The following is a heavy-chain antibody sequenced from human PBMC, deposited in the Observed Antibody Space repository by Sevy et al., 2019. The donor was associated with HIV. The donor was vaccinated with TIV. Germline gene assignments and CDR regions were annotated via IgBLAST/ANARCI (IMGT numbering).Heavy chain of an antibody. J-gene: IGHJ5*02. V-gene: IGHV1-2*02. CDR3: ARAYCSGGSCYSVRFDP. CDR1: GYTFTGYY. CDR2: INPNSGGT. D-gene: IGHD2-15*01. Sequence: ASMKVSCKASGYTFTGYYMHWVRQAPGQGLEWMGWINPNSGGTNYAQKFQGRVTMTRDTSISTAYMELSRLRSHDTAVYYCARAYCSGGSCYSVRFDPWGQGTLVTVSS.